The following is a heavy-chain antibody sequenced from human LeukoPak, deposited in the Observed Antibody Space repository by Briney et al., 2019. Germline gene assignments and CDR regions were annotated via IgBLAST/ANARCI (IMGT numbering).Heavy chain of an antibody. CDR3: ARDRYSSGWSDYMDV. D-gene: IGHD6-19*01. J-gene: IGHJ6*03. CDR2: IKQEGSEK. Sequence: GGSLRLSCAASGFTLSSYGMSWVRQAPGKGLGLVAKIKQEGSEKYYVDSVAVRSSISRDSAKKSVYLQINRLRPGDTSLYYSARDRYSSGWSDYMDVWGKGTTVTVSS. CDR1: GFTLSSYG. V-gene: IGHV3-7*01.